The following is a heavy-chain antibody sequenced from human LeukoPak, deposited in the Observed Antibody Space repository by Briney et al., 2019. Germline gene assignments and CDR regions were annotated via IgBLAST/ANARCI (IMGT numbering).Heavy chain of an antibody. CDR1: GFTFSTYA. CDR3: AKESSSYDWGYMDV. CDR2: IGGSDGRT. D-gene: IGHD3-22*01. V-gene: IGHV3-23*01. Sequence: GGSLRLSCAASGFTFSTYAMSWVRQAPGKGLEWVSLIGGSDGRTRYADSVKGRFTISRDNSKNTLYLEMNSLRAEDKALYYCAKESSSYDWGYMDVWGKGTAVTITS. J-gene: IGHJ6*03.